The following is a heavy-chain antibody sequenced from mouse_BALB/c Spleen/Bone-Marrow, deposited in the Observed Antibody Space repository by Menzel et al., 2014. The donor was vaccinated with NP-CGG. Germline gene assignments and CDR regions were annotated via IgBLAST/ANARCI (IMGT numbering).Heavy chain of an antibody. D-gene: IGHD2-1*01. Sequence: VQLQQSGPGLVQPSQSLSITCTVSGFSLTSYGVHWVRQSPGKGLEWLGVIWSGGSTDYNAAFIFRLSISKDNSKSQVFFKMNSLQANDTAIYHCARNQGNYVSWFAYWGQGTLVTVSA. CDR3: ARNQGNYVSWFAY. CDR1: GFSLTSYG. V-gene: IGHV2-2*02. CDR2: IWSGGST. J-gene: IGHJ3*01.